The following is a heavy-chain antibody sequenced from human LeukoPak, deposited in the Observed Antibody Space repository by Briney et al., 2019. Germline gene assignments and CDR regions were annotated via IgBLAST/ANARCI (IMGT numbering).Heavy chain of an antibody. Sequence: GASVKVSCKASGYTFTSYDINWVRQATGQGLEWMGLMNPNSGNTGYAQKSQGRVTMTRNTSISTAYMELSSLRSEDTAVYYCARGSGKGIQLWLTPHYYFDYWGQGTLVTVSS. CDR1: GYTFTSYD. D-gene: IGHD5-18*01. CDR3: ARGSGKGIQLWLTPHYYFDY. J-gene: IGHJ4*02. CDR2: MNPNSGNT. V-gene: IGHV1-8*01.